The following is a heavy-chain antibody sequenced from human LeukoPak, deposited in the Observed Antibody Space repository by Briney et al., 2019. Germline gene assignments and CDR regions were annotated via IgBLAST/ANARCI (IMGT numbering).Heavy chain of an antibody. Sequence: GRSLRLSCAASGFTFSSYAMHWVRQAPGKGLEWVAVISYDGSNKYYADSVKGRFTISRDNSKNTLYLQMNSLRAEDTAVYYCAREGGSYLFGGGAFDIWGQGTMVTVSS. CDR2: ISYDGSNK. CDR3: AREGGSYLFGGGAFDI. CDR1: GFTFSSYA. D-gene: IGHD1-26*01. J-gene: IGHJ3*02. V-gene: IGHV3-30-3*01.